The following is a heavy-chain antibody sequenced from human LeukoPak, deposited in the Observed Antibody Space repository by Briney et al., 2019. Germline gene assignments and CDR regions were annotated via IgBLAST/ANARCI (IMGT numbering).Heavy chain of an antibody. CDR1: GVTFSLFG. CDR2: ISNDGGTK. CDR3: ARERCSGSYCGDFDY. J-gene: IGHJ4*02. Sequence: PGASLRLSCAASGVTFSLFGMHWVRQAPGKGLEWVALISNDGGTKYYADSVKGRFTISRDISKNTLYLQMNSLRAEDTAVYYCARERCSGSYCGDFDYWGQGTLVTVSS. D-gene: IGHD1-26*01. V-gene: IGHV3-30*03.